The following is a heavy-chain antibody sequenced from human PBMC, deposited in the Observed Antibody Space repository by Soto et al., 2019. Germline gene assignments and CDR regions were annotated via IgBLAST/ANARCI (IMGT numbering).Heavy chain of an antibody. CDR2: IYYSGST. CDR1: GGSISSYG. D-gene: IGHD3-10*01. J-gene: IGHJ5*02. V-gene: IGHV4-59*01. Sequence: SSETLSLTCTVSGGSISSYGWSWIRQPPGKRLEWIGYIYYSGSTNYNPSLKSRVTISVDTSKNQFSLKLSSVTAADTAVYYCARARLSRSWWFDPWGQGTLLTVSS. CDR3: ARARLSRSWWFDP.